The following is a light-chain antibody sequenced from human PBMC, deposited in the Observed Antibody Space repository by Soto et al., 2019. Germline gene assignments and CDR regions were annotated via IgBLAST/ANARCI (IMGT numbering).Light chain of an antibody. CDR1: QSVSSN. J-gene: IGKJ2*01. CDR2: GAS. V-gene: IGKV3-15*01. CDR3: QQYYNWPYT. Sequence: EIVITQSPATLSVSPGERATLSCRASQSVSSNLAWYQQKPGQAPRLLIYGASTRATGIPARFSGSGSGTEFTLTISSLQSEDFAVYYCQQYYNWPYTFGQGTKLEIK.